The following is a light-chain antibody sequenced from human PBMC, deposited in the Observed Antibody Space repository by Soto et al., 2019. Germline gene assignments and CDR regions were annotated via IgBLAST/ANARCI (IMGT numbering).Light chain of an antibody. J-gene: IGLJ1*01. CDR1: SSDVGRYNH. Sequence: QSALTQPASVSGTPGQTITISCTGTSSDVGRYNHVSWYQHHPGKAPKLLLSEVSKRDSGVSNRFSGSKSDYTASLTIAGLQAEDEAEYYGYSHTSGDFRVFGTGTKLTVL. V-gene: IGLV2-14*01. CDR2: EVS. CDR3: YSHTSGDFRV.